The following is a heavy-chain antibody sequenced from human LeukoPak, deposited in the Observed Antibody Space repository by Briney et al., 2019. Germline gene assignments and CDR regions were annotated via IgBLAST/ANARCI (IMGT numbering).Heavy chain of an antibody. V-gene: IGHV3-33*08. Sequence: PGGSLRLSCAASGFTVSYNYIYWVRQAPGKGLEWVAVIWYDGSNKYYADSVKGRFTISRDNSKNTLYLQMNSLRAEDTAVYYCARGPYYYGMDVWGQGTTVTVSS. J-gene: IGHJ6*02. CDR2: IWYDGSNK. CDR3: ARGPYYYGMDV. CDR1: GFTVSYNY.